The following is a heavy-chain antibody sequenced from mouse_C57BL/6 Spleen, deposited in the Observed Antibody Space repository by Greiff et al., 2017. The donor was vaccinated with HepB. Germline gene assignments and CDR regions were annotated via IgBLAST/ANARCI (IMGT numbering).Heavy chain of an antibody. CDR1: GYTFTDYN. Sequence: EVQLQQSGPELVKPGASVKIPCKASGYTFTDYNMDWVKQSHGKSLEWIGDINPNNGGTIYNQKFKGKATLTVDKSSSTAYMELRSLTSEDTAVYYCARFDDYDVGWFAYWGQGTLVTVSA. CDR3: ARFDDYDVGWFAY. V-gene: IGHV1-18*01. D-gene: IGHD2-4*01. CDR2: INPNNGGT. J-gene: IGHJ3*01.